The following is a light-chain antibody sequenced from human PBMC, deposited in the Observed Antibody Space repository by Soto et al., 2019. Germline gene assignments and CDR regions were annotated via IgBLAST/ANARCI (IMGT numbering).Light chain of an antibody. CDR3: QQSNNWPYT. CDR1: QSVSSN. Sequence: EIVMTQSPATLSVSPGERATLSCRASQSVSSNLAWYQQKPGQGPRLLLYGASTRATGIPARFSGSGSGTDFTLTISSHQSEDFAVYYCQQSNNWPYTFGQGTKLEIK. J-gene: IGKJ2*01. V-gene: IGKV3-15*01. CDR2: GAS.